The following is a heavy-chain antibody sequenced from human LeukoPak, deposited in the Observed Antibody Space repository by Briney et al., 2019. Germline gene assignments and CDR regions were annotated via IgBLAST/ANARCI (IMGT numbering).Heavy chain of an antibody. D-gene: IGHD6-19*01. CDR1: GGSISSYF. CDR2: INHSGST. V-gene: IGHV4-34*01. Sequence: PSETLSLTCTASGGSISSYFWSWIRQPPGKGLEWIGEINHSGSTNYNPSLKSRVTISVDTSKNQFSLKLSSVTAADTAVYYCARGLAARKRFDYWGQGTLVTVSS. CDR3: ARGLAARKRFDY. J-gene: IGHJ4*02.